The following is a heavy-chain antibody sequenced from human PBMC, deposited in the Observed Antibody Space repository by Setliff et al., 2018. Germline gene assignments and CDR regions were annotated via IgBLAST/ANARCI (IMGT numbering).Heavy chain of an antibody. Sequence: SETLSLTCTVSGDSISGRFWNWIRQTPDKGLEWIGRVYYSGLDDLNPSLQSRLMISVDTSKKQFSLSLTSVTAADTAIYYCARGITPTTRPGYYYMDVWGKGTTVTVSS. CDR2: VYYSGLD. J-gene: IGHJ6*03. V-gene: IGHV4-59*11. D-gene: IGHD3-16*01. CDR1: GDSISGRF. CDR3: ARGITPTTRPGYYYMDV.